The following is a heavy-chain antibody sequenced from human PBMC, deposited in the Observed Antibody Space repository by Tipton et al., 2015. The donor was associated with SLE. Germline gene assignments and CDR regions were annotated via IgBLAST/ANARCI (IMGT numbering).Heavy chain of an antibody. Sequence: TLSLTCSVSGGSMSTYYWSWIRQPPGKGLEWIGYIDYSWSTNYNPSLESRVTISLDSSKNRFSLKLNSVTAADTAVYYCARHAWGSNWYFDLWGRGTLVTVSS. CDR1: GGSMSTYY. D-gene: IGHD7-27*01. V-gene: IGHV4-59*08. J-gene: IGHJ2*01. CDR2: IDYSWST. CDR3: ARHAWGSNWYFDL.